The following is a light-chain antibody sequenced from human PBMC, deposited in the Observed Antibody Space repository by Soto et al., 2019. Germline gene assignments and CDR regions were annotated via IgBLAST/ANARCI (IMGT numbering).Light chain of an antibody. J-gene: IGKJ1*01. CDR1: QSISSW. V-gene: IGKV1-5*01. CDR3: QQYNSGRT. CDR2: DAS. Sequence: DIQMTQSPSTLSASVGDRVTITCRSSQSISSWLAWYQQKPGKAPKLLIYDASSLESGVPSRFRGSGSGTEFTLTISSLQPDDFATYYGQQYNSGRTFGQGTKVEIK.